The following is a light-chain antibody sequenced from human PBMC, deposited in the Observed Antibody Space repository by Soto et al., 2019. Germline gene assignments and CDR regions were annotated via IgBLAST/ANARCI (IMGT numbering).Light chain of an antibody. V-gene: IGKV3-15*01. CDR3: QQYDNWWT. CDR1: QSVSSN. J-gene: IGKJ1*01. Sequence: IVMTQSPATLSVSPGERATLSCRASQSVSSNVAWYQQRPGQAPRLLIYAASTRATGIPARFSGSGSETEFTLTISSLQSEDSALYYCQQYDNWWTFGQGTKVDIK. CDR2: AAS.